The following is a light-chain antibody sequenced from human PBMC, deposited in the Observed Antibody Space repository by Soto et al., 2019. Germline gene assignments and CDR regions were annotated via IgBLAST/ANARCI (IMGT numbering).Light chain of an antibody. CDR2: TAS. CDR3: QSFNNYPIT. CDR1: QGIGTY. V-gene: IGKV1-9*01. J-gene: IGKJ5*01. Sequence: DIQLTQSPSFLSASVGDRVTITCRASQGIGTYLAWYQQKPGEAPKLLIYTASTLQSGVPSRFSGSGSGTEFTLTISSLQPEDFATYYCQSFNNYPITFGQGTRLEIK.